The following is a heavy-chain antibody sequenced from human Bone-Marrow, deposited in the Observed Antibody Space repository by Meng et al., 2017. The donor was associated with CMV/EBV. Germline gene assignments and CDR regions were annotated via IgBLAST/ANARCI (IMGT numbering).Heavy chain of an antibody. CDR1: GFTVSSNY. Sequence: GGSLRLSCAASGFTVSSNYMSWVRQAPGKGLEWVSVIYSGGSTYYADSVKGRFTISRDNSKNTLSLQMNLLRAEDTAVYYCARRRNYDFWSGYSRGAFYIWGKG. CDR2: IYSGGST. D-gene: IGHD3-3*01. J-gene: IGHJ3*02. V-gene: IGHV3-66*02. CDR3: ARRRNYDFWSGYSRGAFYI.